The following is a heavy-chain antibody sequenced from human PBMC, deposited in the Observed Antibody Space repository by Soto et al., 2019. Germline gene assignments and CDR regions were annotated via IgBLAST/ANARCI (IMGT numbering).Heavy chain of an antibody. J-gene: IGHJ5*02. CDR3: ARRPLAHCSGGGCLDP. CDR1: GYSCTGYY. Sequence: SVKVSCKASGYSCTGYYIQCVLRSALRWLEWLGWINPRSGGTIYAQKFQDRVTLTRDTSISTAYVELRSLTSDDTAVYYCARRPLAHCSGGGCLDPWGQGTQVTVSS. CDR2: INPRSGGT. V-gene: IGHV1-2*02. D-gene: IGHD2-15*01.